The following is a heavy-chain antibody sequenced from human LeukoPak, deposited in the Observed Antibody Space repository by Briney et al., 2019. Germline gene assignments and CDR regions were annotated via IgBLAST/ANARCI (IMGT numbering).Heavy chain of an antibody. D-gene: IGHD3-22*01. CDR2: ISAYNGNT. CDR3: ARLYYDSSGYPTLYFDY. J-gene: IGHJ4*02. CDR1: GYTFTSYG. Sequence: ASVKVSCKASGYTFTSYGISWVRQAPGPGLEWMGWISAYNGNTNYAQKLQGRVTMTTDTSTSTAYMELRSLRSDDTAVYYCARLYYDSSGYPTLYFDYWGQGTLVTVSS. V-gene: IGHV1-18*01.